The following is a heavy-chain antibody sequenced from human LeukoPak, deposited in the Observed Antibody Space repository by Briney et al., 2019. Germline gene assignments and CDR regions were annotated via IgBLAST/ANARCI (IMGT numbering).Heavy chain of an antibody. D-gene: IGHD6-19*01. J-gene: IGHJ4*02. CDR2: IYHSGST. CDR3: ARSSSSGWYESPGVFDY. Sequence: PSQTLSLTCAVSGGSISSGGYSWSWIRQPPGKGLEWIGYIYHSGSTYYNPSLKSRVTISVDRSKNQFSLKLSSVTAADTAVYYCARSSSSGWYESPGVFDYWGQGTLVTVSS. V-gene: IGHV4-30-2*01. CDR1: GGSISSGGYS.